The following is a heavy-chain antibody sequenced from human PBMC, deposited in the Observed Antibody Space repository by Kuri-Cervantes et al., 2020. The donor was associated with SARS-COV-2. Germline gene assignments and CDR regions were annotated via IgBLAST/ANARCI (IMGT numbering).Heavy chain of an antibody. CDR3: ARGRKNVSSGAARSTRYDP. CDR1: GGSISSYY. CDR2: INHSGST. D-gene: IGHD6-6*01. J-gene: IGHJ5*02. Sequence: GSLRLSCTVSGGSISSYYWSWIRQPPGKGLEWIGEINHSGSTNYNPSLKSRVTISVDTSKNQFSLKLSSVTAADTAVYYCARGRKNVSSGAARSTRYDPWGQGTLVTVSS. V-gene: IGHV4-34*01.